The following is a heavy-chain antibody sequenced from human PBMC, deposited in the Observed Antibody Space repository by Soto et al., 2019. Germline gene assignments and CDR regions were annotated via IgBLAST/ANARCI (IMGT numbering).Heavy chain of an antibody. D-gene: IGHD6-19*01. CDR1: GFTFSSYA. CDR3: ARDLGGSGWYGLDY. V-gene: IGHV3-30-3*01. Sequence: GGSLRLSCAASGFTFSSYAMHWVRQAPGKGLEWAAVISYDGSNKYYADSVKGRFTISRDNSKNTLYLQMNSLRAEDTAVYYCARDLGGSGWYGLDYWGQGTLVTVSS. CDR2: ISYDGSNK. J-gene: IGHJ4*02.